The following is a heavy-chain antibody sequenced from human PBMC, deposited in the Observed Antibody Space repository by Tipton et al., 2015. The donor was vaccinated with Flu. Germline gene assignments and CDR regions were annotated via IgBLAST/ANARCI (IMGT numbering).Heavy chain of an antibody. Sequence: QLVQSGGGLIQPGGSLRLSCAASGFTVSTNYMSWVRQAPGKGLEWVAGITGRGGNTYYADSVKGRFTISRDNSHNTLYLQMDSLRVEGTAIYYCAKQDYSDTSGYSPLVACCGQGTRVTVSS. CDR3: AKQDYSDTSGYSPLVAC. CDR2: TGRGGNT. D-gene: IGHD3-22*01. V-gene: IGHV3-53*01. J-gene: IGHJ4*02. CDR1: GFTVSTNY.